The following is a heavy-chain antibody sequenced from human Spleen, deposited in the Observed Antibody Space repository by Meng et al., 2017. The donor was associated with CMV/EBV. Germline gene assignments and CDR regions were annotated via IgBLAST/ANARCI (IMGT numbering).Heavy chain of an antibody. D-gene: IGHD5-18*01. CDR3: ATQRLIYGISYGFYFDC. CDR2: IGTAGDT. V-gene: IGHV3-13*01. Sequence: GESLKISCAASGFTFSSNDMHWVRQTTGKGLEWVSAIGTAGDTYYPGSVKGRFTISRENAKNSFYLQMNSLRAGDTAVYYCATQRLIYGISYGFYFDCWGQGTLVTVSS. J-gene: IGHJ4*02. CDR1: GFTFSSND.